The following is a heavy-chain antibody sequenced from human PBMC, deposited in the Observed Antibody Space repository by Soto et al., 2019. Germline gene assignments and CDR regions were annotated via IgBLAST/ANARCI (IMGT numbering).Heavy chain of an antibody. CDR2: IIPIFGTA. CDR3: ARENTAMARPFDY. J-gene: IGHJ4*02. V-gene: IGHV1-69*06. CDR1: GGTFSSYA. D-gene: IGHD5-18*01. Sequence: ASVKVSCKASGGTFSSYAISWVRQAPGQGLEWMGGIIPIFGTANYAQKFQGRVTITADKSTSTAYMELSSLRSEDTAVYYCARENTAMARPFDYWGQGPLGNVSA.